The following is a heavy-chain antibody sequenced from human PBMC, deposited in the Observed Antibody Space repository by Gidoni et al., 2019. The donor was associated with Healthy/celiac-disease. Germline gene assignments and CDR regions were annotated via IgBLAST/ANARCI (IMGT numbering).Heavy chain of an antibody. CDR1: GFPFSSYS. J-gene: IGHJ4*02. V-gene: IGHV3-21*01. D-gene: IGHD6-6*01. CDR3: AREGDGQQLVRDY. CDR2: ISSSRSDI. Sequence: EVQLVESVGGLVEPGGCLRLSCAAPGFPFSSYSMNWIRQAPGKGLEWGSSISSSRSDIYYADSVKGRFTISRDNAKNSLYLQMNSLRAEDTAVYYCAREGDGQQLVRDYWGQGTLVTVSS.